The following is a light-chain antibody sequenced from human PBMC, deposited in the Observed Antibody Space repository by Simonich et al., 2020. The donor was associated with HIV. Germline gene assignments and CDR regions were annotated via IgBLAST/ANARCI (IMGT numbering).Light chain of an antibody. J-gene: IGKJ1*01. V-gene: IGKV3-15*01. CDR2: GAS. CDR1: QSVSSN. Sequence: EIVMTQSPATLSLSPGERATLSCRASQSVSSNLAWYQQKPGQAPRLLISGASTRATGIPARFSGSGSGTEFTLTISSLQSEDFAVYYCQQYNNWPLTWTFGQGTKVEIK. CDR3: QQYNNWPLTWT.